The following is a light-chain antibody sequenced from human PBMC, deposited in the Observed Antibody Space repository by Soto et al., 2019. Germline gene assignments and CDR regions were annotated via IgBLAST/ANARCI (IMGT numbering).Light chain of an antibody. CDR3: QQSYSTPLT. Sequence: DIQLTQSPSVLSASVGDTVTIACRASQALSHYLAWYQQKPGKAPDLLSYSASTLQSGVPSRGSGSGAETECSLTIRALQPEDFATYDCQQSYSTPLTVGGGTKVDIK. CDR2: SAS. J-gene: IGKJ4*01. CDR1: QALSHY. V-gene: IGKV1-9*01.